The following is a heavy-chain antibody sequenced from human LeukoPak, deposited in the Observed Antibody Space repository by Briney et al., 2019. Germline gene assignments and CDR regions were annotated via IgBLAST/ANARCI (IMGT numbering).Heavy chain of an antibody. CDR3: ARQHDSYFYYYVDV. CDR1: GYSVNNGYY. V-gene: IGHV4-38-2*01. Sequence: PSETLSLTCAVSGYSVNNGYYWVWIRQPPGQGLEWIGSLYHSDSVYYNTALQSRVSMSVDTSKNQFSLKLSFVTAADTAVYYCARQHDSYFYYYVDVWGSGTTVTVSS. J-gene: IGHJ6*03. CDR2: LYHSDSV.